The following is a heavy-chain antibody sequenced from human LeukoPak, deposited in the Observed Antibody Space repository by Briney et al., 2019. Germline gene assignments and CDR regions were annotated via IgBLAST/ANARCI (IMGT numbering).Heavy chain of an antibody. CDR2: ISGSGGRT. Sequence: GGSLRLSCAASGFTFSNSYMSWIREAPGKGLEWVSAISGSGGRTYYADSVKGRFTFSRDNSKNTLYLQMNSLRAEDTAVYYCAKAGRGGAITMIRGVKGDYYYMDVWGKGTTVTISS. CDR1: GFTFSNSY. J-gene: IGHJ6*03. V-gene: IGHV3-23*01. D-gene: IGHD3-10*01. CDR3: AKAGRGGAITMIRGVKGDYYYMDV.